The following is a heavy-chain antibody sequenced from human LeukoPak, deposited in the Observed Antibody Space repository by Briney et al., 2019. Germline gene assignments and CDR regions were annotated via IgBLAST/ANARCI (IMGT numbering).Heavy chain of an antibody. D-gene: IGHD3-9*01. CDR1: GFTFSSYA. CDR3: VRDKDWAFDY. CDR2: ISYDGSNK. V-gene: IGHV3-30-3*01. Sequence: GRSLRLSCAASGFTFSSYAMHWVRQAPGKGLEWVAVISYDGSNKYYADSVKGRFTISRDNSKNTLYLQMNNLRAEDTAVYYCVRDKDWAFDYWGQGAPVTVSS. J-gene: IGHJ4*02.